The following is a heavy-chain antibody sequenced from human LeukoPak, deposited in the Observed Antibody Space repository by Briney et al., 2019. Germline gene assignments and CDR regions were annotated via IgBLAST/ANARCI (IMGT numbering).Heavy chain of an antibody. V-gene: IGHV1-8*03. J-gene: IGHJ5*02. Sequence: EASVKVSCKASGYTFTGYYMHWVRQAPGQGLEWMGWMNPNSGNTGYAQKFQGRVTITRNTSISTAYMELSSLRSEDTAVYYCARAWFDPWGQGTLVTVSS. CDR1: GYTFTGYY. CDR3: ARAWFDP. CDR2: MNPNSGNT.